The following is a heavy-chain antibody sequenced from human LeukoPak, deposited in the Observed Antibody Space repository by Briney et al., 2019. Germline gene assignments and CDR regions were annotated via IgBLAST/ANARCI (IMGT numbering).Heavy chain of an antibody. V-gene: IGHV3-23*01. J-gene: IGHJ6*02. CDR2: ISDTGRLS. Sequence: GGSLRLSCAASGFTFSSYAMSWVRQAPGKGLEWVAAISDTGRLSYCADSVNGRFTISRDNSKNTLYLQMNSLRAEDTAVYYCARAKTSYYYYYGMDVWGQGTTVTVSS. CDR1: GFTFSSYA. CDR3: ARAKTSYYYYYGMDV.